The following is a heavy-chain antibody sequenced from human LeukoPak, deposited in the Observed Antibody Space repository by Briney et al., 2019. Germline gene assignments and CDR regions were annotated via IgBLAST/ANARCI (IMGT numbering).Heavy chain of an antibody. V-gene: IGHV4-34*01. J-gene: IGHJ4*02. D-gene: IGHD6-19*01. CDR3: ARDSGPRFDY. CDR2: INHSGST. CDR1: GGSFSGYY. Sequence: SETLSLTCAVYGGSFSGYYWSWIRQPPGNGLEWIGEINHSGSTNYNPSLKSRVTISVDTSKNQFSLKLSSVTAADTAVYYCARDSGPRFDYWGQGTLVTVSS.